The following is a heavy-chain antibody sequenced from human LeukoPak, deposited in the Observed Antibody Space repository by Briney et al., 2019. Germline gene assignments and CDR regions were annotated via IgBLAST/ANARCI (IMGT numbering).Heavy chain of an antibody. J-gene: IGHJ4*02. CDR3: ARIYSFGYNRYFDY. CDR1: GDSIRNYY. V-gene: IGHV4-59*12. D-gene: IGHD5-18*01. Sequence: PSETLSLTCTVFGDSIRNYYWSWVRQPPGKGLEWIGYVSDRGSTDYNPSLKSRVIISMDTSKSQFSLRLRSVTAADTAVYYCARIYSFGYNRYFDYWGQGTLVTVSS. CDR2: VSDRGST.